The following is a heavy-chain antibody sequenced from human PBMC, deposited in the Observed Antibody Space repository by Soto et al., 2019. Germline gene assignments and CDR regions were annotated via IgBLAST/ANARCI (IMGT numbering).Heavy chain of an antibody. CDR2: IYYSGST. CDR1: GGSISSSSYY. Sequence: SETLSLTCTVSGGSISSSSYYWGWIRHPPGKGLEWIGSIYYSGSTYYNPSLKSRVTISVDTSKNQFSLKLSSVTAADTAVYYCARRSGYLNDAFDIWGQGTMVTVSS. J-gene: IGHJ3*02. CDR3: ARRSGYLNDAFDI. D-gene: IGHD3-3*01. V-gene: IGHV4-39*01.